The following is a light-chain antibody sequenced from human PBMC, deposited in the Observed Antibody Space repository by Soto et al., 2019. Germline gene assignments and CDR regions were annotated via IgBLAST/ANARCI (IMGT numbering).Light chain of an antibody. J-gene: IGKJ1*01. CDR2: KAS. V-gene: IGKV1-5*03. Sequence: DIQMTQSPSTLSASVGDRVTITCRASQSISSWLAWYQQKPGKGPKLLIYKASHLESGVPSRFSGSGSGTEFTLTISSLQPDDFATYYCQQYKSYSTFGQGTKVDIK. CDR1: QSISSW. CDR3: QQYKSYST.